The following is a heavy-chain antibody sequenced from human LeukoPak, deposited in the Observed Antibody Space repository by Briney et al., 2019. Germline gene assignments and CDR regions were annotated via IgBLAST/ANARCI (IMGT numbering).Heavy chain of an antibody. Sequence: GGSLRLSCTTSGFSFTDEALSWFRQAAGKGLEWVGFIRRKASGGAIEYAASVKGRFTISRDDSNGIAYLQMNSLRAEDTAVYYCSGAQSGSGLGYWGQGTLVTVSS. V-gene: IGHV3-49*03. CDR1: GFSFTDEA. D-gene: IGHD6-25*01. CDR3: SGAQSGSGLGY. J-gene: IGHJ4*02. CDR2: IRRKASGGAI.